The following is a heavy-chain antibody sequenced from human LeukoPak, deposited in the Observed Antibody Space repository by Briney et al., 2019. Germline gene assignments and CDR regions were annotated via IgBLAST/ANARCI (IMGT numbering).Heavy chain of an antibody. CDR2: IYTGDSDT. Sequence: GGSLKISCKSSGYRFSNSWIGWVRQMPGKGLEWMGIIYTGDSDTRYSPSFQGQVTISADKSISTAYLQWSSLKASDTAMYYCARGDGNGYNFDYWGQGTLVTVSS. V-gene: IGHV5-51*01. CDR3: ARGDGNGYNFDY. CDR1: GYRFSNSW. J-gene: IGHJ4*02. D-gene: IGHD5-24*01.